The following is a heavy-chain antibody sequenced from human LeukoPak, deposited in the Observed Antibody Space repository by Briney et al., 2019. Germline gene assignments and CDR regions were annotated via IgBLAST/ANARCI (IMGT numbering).Heavy chain of an antibody. D-gene: IGHD6-19*01. Sequence: SETLSLTCAVYGGSFSGYYWSWIRQPPGKGLEWIGEINHSGSTNYNPSLKSRVTVSVDTSKNQFSLKLSSVTAADTAVYYCARQPHSSGWGSTFDYWAREPWSPSPQ. CDR2: INHSGST. V-gene: IGHV4-34*01. CDR3: ARQPHSSGWGSTFDY. CDR1: GGSFSGYY. J-gene: IGHJ4*02.